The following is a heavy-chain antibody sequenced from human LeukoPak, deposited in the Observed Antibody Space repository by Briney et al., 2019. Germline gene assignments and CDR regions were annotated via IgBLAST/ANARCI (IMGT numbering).Heavy chain of an antibody. Sequence: ASVKVSCKASGYTFTGYYMHWVRQAPGQGLEWMGWINPNSGGTNYVQKFQGRVTMTRDTSISTAYMELSRLRSDDTAVYYCARARITMVRGVIINWFDPWGQGTLVTVSS. J-gene: IGHJ5*02. CDR1: GYTFTGYY. D-gene: IGHD3-10*01. CDR3: ARARITMVRGVIINWFDP. CDR2: INPNSGGT. V-gene: IGHV1-2*02.